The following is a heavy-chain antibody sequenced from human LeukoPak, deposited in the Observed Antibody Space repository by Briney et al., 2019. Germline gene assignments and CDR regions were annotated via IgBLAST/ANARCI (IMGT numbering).Heavy chain of an antibody. CDR3: ARTFYYDGSGYSPQYSQY. Sequence: GSLRLSCVASGFTFSRYWMSWVRQAPGKGLEWVANIKQDGSEKYYVDSVMGRFTISRDNAKNSLYLQMNSLRAEDTAMYYCARTFYYDGSGYSPQYSQYWGQGTLVTVSS. V-gene: IGHV3-7*01. CDR2: IKQDGSEK. J-gene: IGHJ1*01. CDR1: GFTFSRYW. D-gene: IGHD3-22*01.